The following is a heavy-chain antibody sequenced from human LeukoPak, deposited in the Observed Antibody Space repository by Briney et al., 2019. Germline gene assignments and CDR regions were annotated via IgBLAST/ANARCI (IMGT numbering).Heavy chain of an antibody. CDR2: IYSSGST. J-gene: IGHJ4*02. V-gene: IGHV4-4*07. CDR1: GGSISSYY. Sequence: PSETLSLSCTVSGGSISSYYWSWIRQPAGKGLEGIGRIYSSGSTNYNYSLKSRVTMSVDTSKNQFSLKLSSVTAADTAVYYCARDAGYPVRFDFWGQGTLVTVSS. D-gene: IGHD6-13*01. CDR3: ARDAGYPVRFDF.